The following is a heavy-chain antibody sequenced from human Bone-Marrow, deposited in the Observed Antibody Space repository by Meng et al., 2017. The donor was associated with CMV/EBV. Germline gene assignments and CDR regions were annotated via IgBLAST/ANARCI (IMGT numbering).Heavy chain of an antibody. Sequence: SETLSLTCAVSGGSISSSNWWSWVRQPPGKGLEWIGEIYHSGSTNYNPSLKSRVTISVDKSKNQFSLKLGSVTAADTAVYYCAKNKLERPAFDIWGQGTMVTVSS. J-gene: IGHJ3*02. D-gene: IGHD1-1*01. CDR1: GGSISSSNW. V-gene: IGHV4-4*02. CDR2: IYHSGST. CDR3: AKNKLERPAFDI.